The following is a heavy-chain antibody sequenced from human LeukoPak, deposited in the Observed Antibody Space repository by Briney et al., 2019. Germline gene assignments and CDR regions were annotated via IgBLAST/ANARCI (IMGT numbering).Heavy chain of an antibody. CDR2: IIPLLGLV. CDR3: TRGQGHCSTGSCYSRQPFDF. CDR1: GGTFSDYA. V-gene: IGHV1-69*04. D-gene: IGHD2-15*01. J-gene: IGHJ4*02. Sequence: SVKVSCKASGGTFSDYAISWVRQAPGQGLEWMGRIIPLLGLVDYAQKFQGRVTISADKFTGTVYMELRSLRSEDTAVFYCTRGQGHCSTGSCYSRQPFDFWGQGSLVTVSS.